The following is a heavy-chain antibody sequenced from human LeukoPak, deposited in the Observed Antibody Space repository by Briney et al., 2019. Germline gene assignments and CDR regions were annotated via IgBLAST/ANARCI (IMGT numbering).Heavy chain of an antibody. D-gene: IGHD6-19*01. Sequence: GESLKISCKGSGYSFTSYWIGWVRQMPGKGLEWMGIIYPGDSDTRYSPSFQGQVTISADKSISTAYLQWSSLKASDTAMYYCARQPSIAVAGTTYNWFDPWGQGTLVTASS. CDR2: IYPGDSDT. CDR3: ARQPSIAVAGTTYNWFDP. J-gene: IGHJ5*02. CDR1: GYSFTSYW. V-gene: IGHV5-51*01.